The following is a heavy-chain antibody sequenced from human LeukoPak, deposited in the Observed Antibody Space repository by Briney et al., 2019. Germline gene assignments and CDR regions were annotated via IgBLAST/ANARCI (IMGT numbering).Heavy chain of an antibody. CDR1: GFTFSSYW. CDR3: ARGPENAFDI. V-gene: IGHV3-7*03. D-gene: IGHD1-14*01. Sequence: GGSLRLSCAASGFTFSSYWMSWVRQAPGKGLEWVANIKQDGSEKYYVDSVKGRFTISRDNFKNTVYLQMNSLRAEDTAVYYCARGPENAFDIWGQGTMVTVSS. CDR2: IKQDGSEK. J-gene: IGHJ3*02.